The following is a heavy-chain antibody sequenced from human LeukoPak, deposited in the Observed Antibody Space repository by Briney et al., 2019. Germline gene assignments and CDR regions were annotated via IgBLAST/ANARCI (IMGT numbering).Heavy chain of an antibody. D-gene: IGHD3-10*01. CDR2: ISYDGSNK. Sequence: GRSLRLSCAASEFTFSNYALHWVRQAPGKGLQWVAVISYDGSNKYYADSVKGRFTISRDNSKNTLYLQMNSLRAEDTAVYYCAKDRDCYGSGGGFDYWGQGTLVTVSS. CDR1: EFTFSNYA. J-gene: IGHJ4*02. V-gene: IGHV3-30*04. CDR3: AKDRDCYGSGGGFDY.